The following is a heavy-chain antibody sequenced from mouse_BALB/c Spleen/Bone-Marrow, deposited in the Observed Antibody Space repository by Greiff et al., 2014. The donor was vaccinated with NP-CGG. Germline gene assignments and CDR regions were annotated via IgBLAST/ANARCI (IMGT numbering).Heavy chain of an antibody. J-gene: IGHJ4*01. Sequence: VQLQQSGAELVKPGASVKLSCTASGFNIKDTYMHWVKQRPEQGLEWIGRIDPPNGNTKFDPKFQGKATITADTSSNTAYLQLSILTSEDTAVYYCAGFGITKEEVYYYAMDYWGQGSSVTVSS. D-gene: IGHD2-4*01. CDR3: AGFGITKEEVYYYAMDY. CDR2: IDPPNGNT. V-gene: IGHV14-3*02. CDR1: GFNIKDTY.